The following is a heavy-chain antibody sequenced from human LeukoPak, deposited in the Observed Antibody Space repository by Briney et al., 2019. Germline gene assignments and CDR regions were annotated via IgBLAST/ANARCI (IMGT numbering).Heavy chain of an antibody. J-gene: IGHJ3*02. Sequence: PGGSLRLSCAASGFTFSSYSMNWVRQAPGKGLEWVSSISSSSSYIYYADSVRGRFTISRDNAKNSLYLQMNSLRAEDTAVYYCARDKGRLQWPSNAFDIWGQGTMVTVSS. CDR3: ARDKGRLQWPSNAFDI. V-gene: IGHV3-21*01. D-gene: IGHD5-24*01. CDR1: GFTFSSYS. CDR2: ISSSSSYI.